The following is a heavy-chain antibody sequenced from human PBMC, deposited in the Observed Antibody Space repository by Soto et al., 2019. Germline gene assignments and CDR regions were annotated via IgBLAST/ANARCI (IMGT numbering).Heavy chain of an antibody. CDR1: GFTFSSYA. J-gene: IGHJ5*02. Sequence: EVQLLESGGGLVQPGGSLRLSCAASGFTFSSYAMSWVCQAPGKGLEWVSAISGSGGSTYYADSVKGRFTISRDNSKKTLYLQMNSLRAEDTAVYYCAKDHEKTYGDRWFDPWGQGTLVTVSS. CDR2: ISGSGGST. CDR3: AKDHEKTYGDRWFDP. D-gene: IGHD4-17*01. V-gene: IGHV3-23*01.